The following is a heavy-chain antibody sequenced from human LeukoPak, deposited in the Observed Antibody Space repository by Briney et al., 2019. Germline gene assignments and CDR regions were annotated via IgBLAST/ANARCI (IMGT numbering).Heavy chain of an antibody. Sequence: SVKVSCKASGGTVSNYAISWVRQAPGQGLEWMGGIIAFIGTSNYAQKFQGRVTITKDKSTSTAYMELSSLSSEDTAVYYCASGPRVISLESWGQGTLVIVSS. CDR2: IIAFIGTS. CDR1: GGTVSNYA. V-gene: IGHV1-69*05. D-gene: IGHD2/OR15-2a*01. J-gene: IGHJ4*02. CDR3: ASGPRVISLES.